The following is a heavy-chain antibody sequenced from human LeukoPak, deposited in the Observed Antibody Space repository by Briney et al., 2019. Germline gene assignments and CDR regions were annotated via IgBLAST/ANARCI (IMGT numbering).Heavy chain of an antibody. CDR3: ARGFVRYCSGGSCYFPDY. V-gene: IGHV1-69*06. D-gene: IGHD2-15*01. Sequence: SVKVSCKASGGTFSSYAISWVRQAPGQGLEWMGGIIPIFGTADYAQKFQGRVTITADKSTSTAYMELSSLRSEDTAVYYCARGFVRYCSGGSCYFPDYWGQGTLVTVSS. J-gene: IGHJ4*02. CDR2: IIPIFGTA. CDR1: GGTFSSYA.